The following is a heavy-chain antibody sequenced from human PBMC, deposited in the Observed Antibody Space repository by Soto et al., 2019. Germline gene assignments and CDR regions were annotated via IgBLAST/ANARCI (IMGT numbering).Heavy chain of an antibody. D-gene: IGHD4-17*01. CDR2: ISSSSSTI. J-gene: IGHJ4*02. Sequence: HPEVSLRLSSRPSGFTFITSIMNCVRQAPGKGLELVSYISSSSSTIYYADSVKGRFTISRDNAKNSLYLQMNSLRDGDTAVYYCSSGKDYAEGGYWGQGT. CDR3: SSGKDYAEGGY. CDR1: GFTFITSI. V-gene: IGHV3-48*02.